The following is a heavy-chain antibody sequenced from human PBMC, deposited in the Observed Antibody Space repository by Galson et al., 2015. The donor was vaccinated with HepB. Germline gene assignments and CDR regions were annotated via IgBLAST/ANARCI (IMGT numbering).Heavy chain of an antibody. CDR3: ARGAPILSPLLY. CDR1: GFTFSNDW. CDR2: IKRDGTVI. J-gene: IGHJ4*02. Sequence: SLRLSCATSGFTFSNDWMTWVRQVPGKGLEWVSRIKRDGTVINYADFVKGRFTISRDNGKNTLYLQMNNLRGEDTAVYYCARGAPILSPLLYWGQGTLVTVSS. V-gene: IGHV3-74*01.